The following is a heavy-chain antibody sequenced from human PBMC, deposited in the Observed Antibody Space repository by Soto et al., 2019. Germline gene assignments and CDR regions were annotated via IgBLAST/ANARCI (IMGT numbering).Heavy chain of an antibody. J-gene: IGHJ6*03. CDR1: GGSISSSSYF. V-gene: IGHV4-39*01. D-gene: IGHD3-3*01. CDR3: ARQQYDFWSGSRYYYYYYMDV. CDR2: IYYSGST. Sequence: QLQLQESGPGLVKPSETLSLTCTVSGGSISSSSYFCGWIRQPPGKGLEWIGSIYYSGSTYYNPSLKSRVTISVDTSKNQFSLKLSSVTAADSAVYFCARQQYDFWSGSRYYYYYYMDVWGKGTTVTVSS.